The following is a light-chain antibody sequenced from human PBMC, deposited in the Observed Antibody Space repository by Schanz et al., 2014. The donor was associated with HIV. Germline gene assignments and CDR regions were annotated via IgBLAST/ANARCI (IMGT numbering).Light chain of an antibody. CDR2: DVT. J-gene: IGLJ3*02. Sequence: QSALTQPPFASGSPGQSVTISCTGTSRDVGGYNYVSWYQQHPGQAPKLLIYDVTYRPSGISNRFSGSKSAYTASLTISGLQPEDEADYYCSSFAGSNIPWVFGGGTKLTVL. CDR3: SSFAGSNIPWV. CDR1: SRDVGGYNY. V-gene: IGLV2-14*03.